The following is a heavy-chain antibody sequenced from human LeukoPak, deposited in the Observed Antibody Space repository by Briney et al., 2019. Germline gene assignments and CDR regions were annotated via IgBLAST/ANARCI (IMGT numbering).Heavy chain of an antibody. CDR3: AKKEGSGYGIYYLFLDV. V-gene: IGHV3-23*01. CDR1: GFTFSSYA. CDR2: ISGSGGST. D-gene: IGHD5-12*01. J-gene: IGHJ6*03. Sequence: GGSLRLSCAASGFTFSSYAMSWVRQAPGKGLEWVSAISGSGGSTYYADSVKGRFTISRDNSKNTLYLQMNSLRAEDTAVYYWAKKEGSGYGIYYLFLDVWGKGTTVAVSS.